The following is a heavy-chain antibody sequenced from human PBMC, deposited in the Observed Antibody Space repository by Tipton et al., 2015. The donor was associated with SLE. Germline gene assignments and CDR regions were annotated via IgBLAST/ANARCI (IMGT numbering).Heavy chain of an antibody. CDR3: SRGVDVLVGELLGGYPDYGMEG. Sequence: TLSLTCTASGGSISSYYWGWIRQPPGKGLEWFGAIYHTATTYYNPSLRSRVTISADKSKNQFSLTLSSVTAADTAVYYCSRGVDVLVGELLGGYPDYGMEGWGQGTTVSVSS. V-gene: IGHV4-39*07. CDR1: GGSISSYY. D-gene: IGHD3-10*01. J-gene: IGHJ6*02. CDR2: IYHTATT.